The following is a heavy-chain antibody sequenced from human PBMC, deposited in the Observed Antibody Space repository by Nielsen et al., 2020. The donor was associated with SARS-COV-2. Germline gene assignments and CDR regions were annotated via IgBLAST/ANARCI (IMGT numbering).Heavy chain of an antibody. CDR3: AKDSATGYYDSSGHNWFDP. Sequence: LSLTCAASGFTFSSYGMHWVRQAPGKGLEWVAVISYDGSNEYYADSVKGRFTISRDNSKNTLYLQMNSLRAEDTAVYYCAKDSATGYYDSSGHNWFDPWGQGTLVTVSS. D-gene: IGHD3-22*01. J-gene: IGHJ5*02. CDR2: ISYDGSNE. V-gene: IGHV3-30*18. CDR1: GFTFSSYG.